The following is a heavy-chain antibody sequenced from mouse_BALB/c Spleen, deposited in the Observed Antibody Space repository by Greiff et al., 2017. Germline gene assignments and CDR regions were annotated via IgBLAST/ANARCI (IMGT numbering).Heavy chain of an antibody. Sequence: VQLQQSGPELVKPGASVKISCKASGYAFSSSWMNWVKQRPGQGLEWIGRIYPGDGDTNYNGKFKGKATLTADKSSSTAYMQLSSLTSVDSAVYFCARGDYGNPYYAMDDWGQGTSVTVSS. CDR1: GYAFSSSW. J-gene: IGHJ4*01. CDR3: ARGDYGNPYYAMDD. CDR2: IYPGDGDT. D-gene: IGHD2-1*01. V-gene: IGHV1-82*01.